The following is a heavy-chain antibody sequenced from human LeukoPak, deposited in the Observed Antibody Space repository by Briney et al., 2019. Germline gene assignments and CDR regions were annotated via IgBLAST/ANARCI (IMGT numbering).Heavy chain of an antibody. Sequence: TGGSLRLSCAASGFTSSSYWMHWVRQDPGKGLVWVSRINSDGTTTSYADSVKGRFIIFRDNAKNTLYLQMTSPRAEDTAVYYCARGGSYSNSQLDYWGQGTLVTVSS. CDR3: ARGGSYSNSQLDY. CDR1: GFTSSSYW. CDR2: INSDGTTT. D-gene: IGHD6-6*01. V-gene: IGHV3-74*01. J-gene: IGHJ4*02.